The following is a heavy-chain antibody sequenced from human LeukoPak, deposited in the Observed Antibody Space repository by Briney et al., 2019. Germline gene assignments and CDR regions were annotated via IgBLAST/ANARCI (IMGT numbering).Heavy chain of an antibody. J-gene: IGHJ4*02. CDR1: GFTFSSYE. D-gene: IGHD4-23*01. CDR2: ISSSGRTI. CDR3: ARDLDGGNSFDY. Sequence: GGSLRLSCAASGFTFSSYEMNWVRQAPGKGLEWVSYISSSGRTIYYADSVKGRFTISRDNAKNSLYLQMNNLRAEDTAIYYCARDLDGGNSFDYWGQGTLVTVSS. V-gene: IGHV3-48*03.